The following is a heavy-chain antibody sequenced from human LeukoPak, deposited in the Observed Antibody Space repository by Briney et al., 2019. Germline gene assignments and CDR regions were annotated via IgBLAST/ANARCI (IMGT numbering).Heavy chain of an antibody. D-gene: IGHD5-12*01. CDR1: GFNVSTNY. CDR2: IYSDGST. V-gene: IGHV3-66*01. CDR3: ARSVGGYDLNY. Sequence: GGSLRLSCAGSGFNVSTNYMSWVRQAPGKGLEWVSVIYSDGSTYYTDSVKGRFTISRDNSKNTLYLQMNSLRVEDTAVYYCARSVGGYDLNYWGQGTLVTVSS. J-gene: IGHJ4*02.